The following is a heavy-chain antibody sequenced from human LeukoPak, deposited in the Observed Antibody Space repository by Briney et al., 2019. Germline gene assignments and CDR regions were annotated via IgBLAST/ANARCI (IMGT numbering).Heavy chain of an antibody. CDR3: ARQSNGWSYYYGMDV. V-gene: IGHV1-2*02. CDR2: INPNSGGT. J-gene: IGHJ6*02. D-gene: IGHD6-19*01. Sequence: ASVKVSCKASGYTFTGYYMHWVRQAPGQGLEWMGWINPNSGGTNYAQKLQGRVTMTRDTSISTAYMELSRLRSDDTAVYYCARQSNGWSYYYGMDVWGQGTTVTVSS. CDR1: GYTFTGYY.